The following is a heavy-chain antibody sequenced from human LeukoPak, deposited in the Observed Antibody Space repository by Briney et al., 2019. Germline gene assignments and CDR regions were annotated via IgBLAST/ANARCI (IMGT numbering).Heavy chain of an antibody. J-gene: IGHJ4*02. D-gene: IGHD6-19*01. V-gene: IGHV3-74*01. CDR1: GDTFSSNW. CDR3: ARDIAVAGNYFDY. Sequence: PGGSLRLSCAASGDTFSSNWMHWVRQAPGQGLVWVSRINGDGSSTTYADSVKGRFIISRDNAKNTLYLQMNGLRAEDTAVYYCARDIAVAGNYFDYWGQGTLVNVSP. CDR2: INGDGSST.